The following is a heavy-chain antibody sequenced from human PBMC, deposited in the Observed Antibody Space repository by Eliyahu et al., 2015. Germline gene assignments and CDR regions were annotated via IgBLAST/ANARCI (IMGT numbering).Heavy chain of an antibody. CDR3: ASQGSGYSGLDV. CDR1: GGSISSGGYY. J-gene: IGHJ6*02. CDR2: IYYSGNT. Sequence: LTCTVSGGSISSGGYYWSWIRQHPGKGLEWIGYIYYSGNTYYNPSLKSRITISVDTSKNQFSLILTPMTAADTAVYYCASQGSGYSGLDVWGQGTTVTVSS. V-gene: IGHV4-31*03.